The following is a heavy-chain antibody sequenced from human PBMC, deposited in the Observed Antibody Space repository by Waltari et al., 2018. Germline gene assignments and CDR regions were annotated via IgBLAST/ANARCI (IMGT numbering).Heavy chain of an antibody. CDR1: GGPIRSSSNYY. CDR3: ARRAWGSGWSY. Sequence: QLQLQESGPGLVKPSETLSLTCTVSGGPIRSSSNYYGGWIRQPPGKGLGWIGSIYYNGSTYYKPSLKSRVTISVDTSKNQFSRKLSSVTAADTVVYYCARRAWGSGWSYWGQGTLVAVSS. D-gene: IGHD6-19*01. CDR2: IYYNGST. J-gene: IGHJ4*02. V-gene: IGHV4-39*01.